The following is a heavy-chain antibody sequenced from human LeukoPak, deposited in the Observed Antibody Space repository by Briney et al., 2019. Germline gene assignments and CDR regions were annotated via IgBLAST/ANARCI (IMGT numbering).Heavy chain of an antibody. V-gene: IGHV3-48*01. J-gene: IGHJ6*02. Sequence: GGSLRLSCAASGFTFSSHSMNWVRQAPGKGLEWVSYISSSSSTIYYADSVKGRFTISRDNAKNSPYLQMNSLRAEDTAVYYCARGLARGMDVWGQGTTVTVSS. CDR3: ARGLARGMDV. CDR1: GFTFSSHS. D-gene: IGHD6-6*01. CDR2: ISSSSSTI.